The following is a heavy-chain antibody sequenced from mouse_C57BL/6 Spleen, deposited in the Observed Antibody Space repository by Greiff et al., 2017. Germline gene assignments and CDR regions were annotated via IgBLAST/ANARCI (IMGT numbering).Heavy chain of an antibody. Sequence: LQESGAELARPGASVKLSCKASGYTFTSYGISWVKQRTGQGLEWIGEIYPRSGNTYYNEKFKGKATLTADKSSSTAYMELRSLTSEDSAVYFCARESVITTVVAGDYWGQGTTLTVSS. D-gene: IGHD1-1*01. CDR2: IYPRSGNT. J-gene: IGHJ2*01. CDR3: ARESVITTVVAGDY. CDR1: GYTFTSYG. V-gene: IGHV1-81*01.